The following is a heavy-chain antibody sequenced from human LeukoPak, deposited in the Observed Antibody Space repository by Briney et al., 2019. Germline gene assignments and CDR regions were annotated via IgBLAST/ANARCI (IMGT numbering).Heavy chain of an antibody. Sequence: SETLSLTCAVYGGSFSDYYWNWIRQPPGKGLEWIAEINHSGSTNYNPSLKSRVTISVDTSKNQFSLKLSSVTAADTAVYYCVRKGAIVRCFDWGGMDVWGKGTTVTVSS. CDR3: VRKGAIVRCFDWGGMDV. CDR1: GGSFSDYY. V-gene: IGHV4-34*01. CDR2: INHSGST. D-gene: IGHD3-9*01. J-gene: IGHJ6*04.